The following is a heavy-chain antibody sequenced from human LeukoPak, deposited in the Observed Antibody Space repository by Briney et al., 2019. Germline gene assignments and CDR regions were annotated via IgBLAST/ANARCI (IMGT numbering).Heavy chain of an antibody. J-gene: IGHJ4*02. CDR3: AKDIVGGGDDY. Sequence: GGSLRLSCEASGFTFTKFWMSWVRQAPGKGLEGVANIQEDGKKENYVDSVRGRFTISRDNAKNSIYLQMNSLRVEDTAVYYCAKDIVGGGDDYWGQGTLVIVSS. CDR1: GFTFTKFW. D-gene: IGHD2-21*02. CDR2: IQEDGKKE. V-gene: IGHV3-7*01.